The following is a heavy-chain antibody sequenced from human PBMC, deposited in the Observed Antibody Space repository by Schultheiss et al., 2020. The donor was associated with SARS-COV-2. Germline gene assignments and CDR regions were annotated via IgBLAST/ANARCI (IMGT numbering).Heavy chain of an antibody. V-gene: IGHV1-69*08. CDR3: ARGKEREGFDY. J-gene: IGHJ4*02. D-gene: IGHD1-26*01. Sequence: SVKVSCKASGGTFSSYTISWVRQAPGQGLEWLGWISAYNGNTNYAQKFQGRVTITADKSTSTAYMELSSLRSEDTAVYYCARGKEREGFDYWGQGTLVTVSS. CDR1: GGTFSSYT. CDR2: ISAYNGNT.